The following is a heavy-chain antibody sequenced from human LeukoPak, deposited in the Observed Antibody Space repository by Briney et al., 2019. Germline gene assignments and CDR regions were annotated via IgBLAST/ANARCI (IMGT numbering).Heavy chain of an antibody. CDR1: GFTFSSYW. CDR3: ARDSSGWYYYFDY. CDR2: IKQDGSEK. Sequence: PGGSLRLSCAASGFTFSSYWMSWVRQAPGEGLEWVANIKQDGSEKYYVDSVKGQFTISRDNAKNSLYLQMNSLRAEDTAVYYCARDSSGWYYYFDYWGQGTLVTVSS. V-gene: IGHV3-7*01. J-gene: IGHJ4*02. D-gene: IGHD6-19*01.